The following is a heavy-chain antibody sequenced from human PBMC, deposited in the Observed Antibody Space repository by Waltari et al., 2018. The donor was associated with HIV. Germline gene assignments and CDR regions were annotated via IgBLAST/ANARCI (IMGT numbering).Heavy chain of an antibody. V-gene: IGHV5-51*01. CDR1: GYSFTSYW. CDR2: IYPGDSDT. J-gene: IGHJ4*02. CDR3: ARGNVDTAMGPGFFGDY. D-gene: IGHD5-18*01. Sequence: EVQLVQSGAEVKKPGESLKISCKGSGYSFTSYWNGWLRQMPGKGLEWMGIIYPGDSDTRYSPSFQGQVTISADKSISTAYLQWSSLKASDTAMYYCARGNVDTAMGPGFFGDYWGQGTLVTVSS.